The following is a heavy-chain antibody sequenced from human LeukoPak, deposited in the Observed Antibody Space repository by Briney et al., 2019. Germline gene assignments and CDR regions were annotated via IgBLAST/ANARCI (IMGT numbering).Heavy chain of an antibody. J-gene: IGHJ3*02. CDR3: AKEITIFTRGHPDAFDI. D-gene: IGHD3-3*01. CDR1: GFTFSSYW. V-gene: IGHV3-74*01. Sequence: GGSLRLSCAASGFTFSSYWMHWVRQAPGKGLVWVSRINSDGSITSYADSVKGRFTISRDNAKNTLYLQMNSLRAEDTAVYYCAKEITIFTRGHPDAFDIWGQGTMVTVSS. CDR2: INSDGSIT.